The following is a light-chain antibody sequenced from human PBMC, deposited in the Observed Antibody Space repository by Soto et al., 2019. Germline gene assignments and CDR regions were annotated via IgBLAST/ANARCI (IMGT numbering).Light chain of an antibody. CDR1: QSVLYSSNNKNY. CDR3: QQYYRTLS. V-gene: IGKV4-1*01. J-gene: IGKJ1*01. Sequence: DIVMTQSPDSLAVSLGERATIKCKSSQSVLYSSNNKNYLAWYQQKPGQPPKLLIYWASTRESGVPDRFSGSGSGTDFTLTTSSLQAEDVAVYYCQQYYRTLSFGQRTKVDIK. CDR2: WAS.